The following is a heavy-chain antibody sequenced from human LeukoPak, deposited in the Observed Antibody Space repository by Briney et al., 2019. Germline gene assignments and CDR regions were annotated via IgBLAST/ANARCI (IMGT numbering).Heavy chain of an antibody. CDR1: GGSISSYY. Sequence: PSETLSLTCTVSGGSISSYYWSWIRQPAGKGLEWIGRIYTSGSTNYNPSLQSRVTMSVDTSKNQFSLKLSSVTAADTAVYYCTNWRQTNSSIDYWGQGNLVTVSS. CDR3: TNWRQTNSSIDY. J-gene: IGHJ4*02. D-gene: IGHD1-1*01. V-gene: IGHV4-4*07. CDR2: IYTSGST.